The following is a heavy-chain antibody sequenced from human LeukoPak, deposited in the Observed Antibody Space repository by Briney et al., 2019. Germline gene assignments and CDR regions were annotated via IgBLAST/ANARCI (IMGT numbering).Heavy chain of an antibody. J-gene: IGHJ3*02. CDR2: IKQDGSEE. CDR3: ARRSSRGGIQLWSYAFDI. Sequence: PGGSLRLSCAASGFSFDSYWMSWVRQAPGKGLEWVANIKQDGSEEYYVDSVKSRFTISRDNAKNSLYLQMNSLRAEDTAVYYCARRSSRGGIQLWSYAFDIWGQGTMVTVSS. CDR1: GFSFDSYW. D-gene: IGHD5-18*01. V-gene: IGHV3-7*01.